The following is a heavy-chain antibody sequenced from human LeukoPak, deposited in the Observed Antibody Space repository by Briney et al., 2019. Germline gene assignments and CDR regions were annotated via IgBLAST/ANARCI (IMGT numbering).Heavy chain of an antibody. CDR1: GGSISSSSYY. CDR3: VRPRGYSSGWYFDY. CDR2: IYYRGST. D-gene: IGHD6-19*01. V-gene: IGHV4-39*01. Sequence: SETLSLTCTVSGGSISSSSYYWGWIGQPPGKGLEWIGSIYYRGSTYYNPSLKSRVTISVDTSKNQFSLKLSSVTAADTAVYYCVRPRGYSSGWYFDYWGQGTLVTVSS. J-gene: IGHJ4*02.